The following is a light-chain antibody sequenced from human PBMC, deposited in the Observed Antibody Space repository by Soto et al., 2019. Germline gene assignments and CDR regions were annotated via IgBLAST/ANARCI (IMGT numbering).Light chain of an antibody. CDR3: QQYNRYPCT. Sequence: DIQMTQSPSTLSASVGDRVTITCRASQSISSWLAWYQQKPGQAPKLLIYKASSVESGVPSRFSGSGSGTEFTLTISSLQPDDFATYYCQQYNRYPCTFGQGTKLEIK. V-gene: IGKV1-5*03. CDR1: QSISSW. CDR2: KAS. J-gene: IGKJ2*02.